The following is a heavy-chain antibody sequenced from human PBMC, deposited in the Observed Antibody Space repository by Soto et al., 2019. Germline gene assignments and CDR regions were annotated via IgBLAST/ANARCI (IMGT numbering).Heavy chain of an antibody. D-gene: IGHD3-3*01. CDR2: IIINTGNT. Sequence: QVQLVQSGVEVKRPGASVRVSCKASGYNFYNHGISWVRQAPGQGLEWLGWIIINTGNTNFARKFQGRATLRADTATRTAYMDLTNLRSDDSAVYFCARRAILGGMDVWGQGTTLIVSS. CDR1: GYNFYNHG. V-gene: IGHV1-18*04. CDR3: ARRAILGGMDV. J-gene: IGHJ6*02.